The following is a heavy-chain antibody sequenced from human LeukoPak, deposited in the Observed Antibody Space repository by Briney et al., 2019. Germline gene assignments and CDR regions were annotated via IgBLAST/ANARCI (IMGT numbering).Heavy chain of an antibody. V-gene: IGHV3-30*18. CDR2: MSYDGGNE. D-gene: IGHD2-2*01. CDR1: GFTFSSYG. CDR3: AKGGCSSSNCYANY. J-gene: IGHJ4*02. Sequence: PGGSLRLSCAASGFTFSSYGMHWVRQAPGKGLEWVAVMSYDGGNEFYADSVKGRFTISRDNSKNTLYLQMNSLRPDDTALYYCAKGGCSSSNCYANYWGQGTLVTVSS.